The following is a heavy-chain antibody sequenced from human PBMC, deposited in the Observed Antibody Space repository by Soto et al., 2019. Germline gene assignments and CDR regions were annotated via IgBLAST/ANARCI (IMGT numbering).Heavy chain of an antibody. CDR1: GYTFTSYA. CDR3: ARDTGGSGSYSDYYYYGMDV. CDR2: IIPIFGTA. J-gene: IGHJ6*02. V-gene: IGHV1-69*13. Sequence: SVKVSCKASGYTFTSYAMHWVRQAPGQGLEWMGGIIPIFGTANYAQKFQGRVTITADESTSTAYMELRSLRSDDTAVYYCARDTGGSGSYSDYYYYGMDVWGQGTTVTVSS. D-gene: IGHD3-10*01.